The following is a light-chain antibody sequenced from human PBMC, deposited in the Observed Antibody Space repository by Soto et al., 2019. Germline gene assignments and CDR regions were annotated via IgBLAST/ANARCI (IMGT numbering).Light chain of an antibody. CDR3: SSYAGSYTFLI. CDR2: EVY. Sequence: ALPQPRSVSGSPGQSVTISCTGTRSDIGNYNFVSWYQQHPGKAPKLMIYEVYKRPSGVPDRFSGSKSGNTASLTISGLQAEDEADYYCSSYAGSYTFLIFGGGTKLTVL. J-gene: IGLJ2*01. V-gene: IGLV2-11*01. CDR1: RSDIGNYNF.